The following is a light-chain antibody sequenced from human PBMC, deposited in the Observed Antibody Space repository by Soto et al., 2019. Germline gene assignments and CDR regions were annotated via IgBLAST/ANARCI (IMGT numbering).Light chain of an antibody. CDR2: GAS. V-gene: IGKV3-20*01. CDR3: QQYGSSLPWT. J-gene: IGKJ1*01. CDR1: QSVSGRY. Sequence: EIVVTQSPGTLSLSPGESATLSCRASQSVSGRYLAWYQQKPGQSPRLLIYGASTRATGVPDRFSGSGSGTDFTLTISRLEPEDLAVYYCQQYGSSLPWTFGQGTTVEMK.